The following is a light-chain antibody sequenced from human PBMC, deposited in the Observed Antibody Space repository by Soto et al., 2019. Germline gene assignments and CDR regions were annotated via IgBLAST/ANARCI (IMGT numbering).Light chain of an antibody. Sequence: DIQMTQSPSTLSGSVGDRVTITCRASQTISSWLAWFQQKPGKAPKLLIYDASSLESGVPQRFSGSGSGTEFTLTISRLQTDDFSTYYCQQYHSYWTFGQGTKVDI. CDR2: DAS. J-gene: IGKJ1*01. CDR1: QTISSW. CDR3: QQYHSYWT. V-gene: IGKV1-5*01.